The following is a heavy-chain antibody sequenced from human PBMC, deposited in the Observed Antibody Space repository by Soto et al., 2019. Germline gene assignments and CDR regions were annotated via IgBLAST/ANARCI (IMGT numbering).Heavy chain of an antibody. CDR2: IYYSGST. J-gene: IGHJ4*02. CDR3: AREAAGAQFDY. D-gene: IGHD6-13*01. V-gene: IGHV4-59*01. Sequence: QVQLQESGPGLVKPSETLSLTCTVSGGSISSYYWSWIRQPPGKGLEWIGYIYYSGSTNYNPSLKSRVTISVDTSKNQFSLKLSSVTAADTAVYHCAREAAGAQFDYWGPGTLVTVSS. CDR1: GGSISSYY.